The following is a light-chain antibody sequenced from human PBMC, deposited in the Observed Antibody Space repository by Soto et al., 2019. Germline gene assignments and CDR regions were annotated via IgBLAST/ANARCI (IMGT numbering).Light chain of an antibody. CDR1: QSVSSSY. V-gene: IGKV3-20*01. J-gene: IGKJ2*01. CDR3: QQYGSPMYT. CDR2: GAS. Sequence: DIVLTQSPCTLSLSPGERATLSCRASQSVSSSYLAWYQQKPGQAPRLLIYGASSRATGIPDRFSGSGSGTDFTITISRLEPEDFAVYYCQQYGSPMYTFGQGTKLEIK.